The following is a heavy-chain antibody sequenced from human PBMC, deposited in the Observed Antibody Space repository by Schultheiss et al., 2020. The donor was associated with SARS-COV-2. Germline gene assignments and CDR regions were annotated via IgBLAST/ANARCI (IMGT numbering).Heavy chain of an antibody. Sequence: GGSLRLSCAASGFTFSSYAMSWVRQAPGKGLEWVSAISGSGGSTYYADSVKGRFTISRDNSKNTLYLQMNSLRAEDTAVYYCAKGPPVLRFLEWSYYYYYMDVWGKGTTVTVSS. J-gene: IGHJ6*03. CDR3: AKGPPVLRFLEWSYYYYYMDV. V-gene: IGHV3-23*01. CDR1: GFTFSSYA. CDR2: ISGSGGST. D-gene: IGHD3-3*01.